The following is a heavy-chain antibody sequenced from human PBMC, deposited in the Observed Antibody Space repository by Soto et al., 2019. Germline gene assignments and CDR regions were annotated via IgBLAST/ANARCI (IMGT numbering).Heavy chain of an antibody. CDR1: GGSISSYY. CDR3: ARAAYSSSSFSDAFDI. V-gene: IGHV4-59*12. J-gene: IGHJ3*02. CDR2: IYYSGST. Sequence: SETLSLTCTVSGGSISSYYWSWIRQPPGKGLEWIGYIYYSGSTNYNPSLKSRVTISVDTSKNQFSLQLNSVTPEDTAVYYCARAAYSSSSFSDAFDIWGQGTMVTVSS. D-gene: IGHD6-6*01.